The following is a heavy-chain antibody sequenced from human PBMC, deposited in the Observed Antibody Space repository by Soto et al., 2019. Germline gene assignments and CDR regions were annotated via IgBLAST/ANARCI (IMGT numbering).Heavy chain of an antibody. J-gene: IGHJ3*02. CDR3: ARDAAAAIDI. Sequence: PSETLSLTCTVPCGSIGSYYWTWIRQPAGKGLEWIGRIYTSGSTNYNPSLKSRVTMSVNTSKNQFSLRLTSVTAADTAVYYCARDAAAAIDIWGQGTMVTVS. CDR1: CGSIGSYY. D-gene: IGHD6-13*01. V-gene: IGHV4-4*07. CDR2: IYTSGST.